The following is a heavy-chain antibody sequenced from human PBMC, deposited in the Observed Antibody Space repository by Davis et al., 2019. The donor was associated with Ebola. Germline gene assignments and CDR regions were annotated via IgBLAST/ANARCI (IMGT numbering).Heavy chain of an antibody. V-gene: IGHV2-70*12. J-gene: IGHJ4*02. Sequence: SGPTLVKPTQTLTLTCSFSGFSLSTTGVGVGWIRQPPGKALEWLARIDWDDDNFYSSSLKTRLTISKDTSKNQVVLTMTNMDPVETATYFCARNDYSSLSGLVYWGQGTLVTVSS. CDR1: GFSLSTTGVG. CDR2: IDWDDDN. D-gene: IGHD6-6*01. CDR3: ARNDYSSLSGLVY.